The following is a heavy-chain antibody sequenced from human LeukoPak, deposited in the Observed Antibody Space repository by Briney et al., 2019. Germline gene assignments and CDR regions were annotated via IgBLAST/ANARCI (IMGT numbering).Heavy chain of an antibody. CDR2: ISPTSTGA. D-gene: IGHD4-17*01. Sequence: ASVKVSCKASGYTFTGYYMRWVRQAPGQGLEWMGSISPTSTGANHAQKFQGRVTMTRDTSISTAYMELSSLRSDDTAVYYCARDRNGDHYFDYWGLGTLVTVSS. V-gene: IGHV1-2*02. CDR3: ARDRNGDHYFDY. CDR1: GYTFTGYY. J-gene: IGHJ4*02.